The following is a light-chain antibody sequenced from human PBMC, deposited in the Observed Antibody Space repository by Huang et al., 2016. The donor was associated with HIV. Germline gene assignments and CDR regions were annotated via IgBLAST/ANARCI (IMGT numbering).Light chain of an antibody. CDR2: DAS. CDR3: QQSHSVPRT. J-gene: IGKJ1*01. Sequence: DIQMTQSQSSLSASVGDRVTITCRASQTVSSHLNWYQQKPGKAPKLLIYDASSIQSGVSSRFSGSGSGTDFTLTITTLLPEDVATYYCQQSHSVPRTFGQGTKVEIK. CDR1: QTVSSH. V-gene: IGKV1-39*01.